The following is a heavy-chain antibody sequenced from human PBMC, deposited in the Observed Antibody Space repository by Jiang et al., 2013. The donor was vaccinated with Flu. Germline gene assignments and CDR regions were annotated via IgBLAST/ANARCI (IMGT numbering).Heavy chain of an antibody. D-gene: IGHD3-22*01. J-gene: IGHJ4*02. CDR1: GGSISSGGYY. CDR2: IYYSGNT. CDR3: AEGTYYSDSSGFFFPNYFDY. Sequence: GSGLVKPSQTLSLTCTVSGGSISSGGYYWSWIRQHPGKGLEWIGYIYYSGNTYYNPSLKSRVTISVDTSKNQFSLKLSSVTAADTAVYYCAEGTYYSDSSGFFFPNYFDYWGQGTLVTVSS. V-gene: IGHV4-31*03.